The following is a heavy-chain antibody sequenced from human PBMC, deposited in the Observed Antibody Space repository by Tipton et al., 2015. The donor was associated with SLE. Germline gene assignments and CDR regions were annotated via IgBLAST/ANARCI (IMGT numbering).Heavy chain of an antibody. J-gene: IGHJ3*02. Sequence: SLRLSCAASGFIFSNYWMSWVRQAPGKGLEWVANINQDGSQKHYVDSVKGRFSISRDNAKNSGYVQLNSLRAEDTAVYYCARGRTWNFDAFDIWGQGTMVTVSS. CDR1: GFIFSNYW. D-gene: IGHD1-7*01. V-gene: IGHV3-7*01. CDR3: ARGRTWNFDAFDI. CDR2: INQDGSQK.